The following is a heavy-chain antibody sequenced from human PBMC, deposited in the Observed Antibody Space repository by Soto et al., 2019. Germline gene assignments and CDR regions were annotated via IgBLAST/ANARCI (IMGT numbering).Heavy chain of an antibody. CDR2: IYHSGST. CDR3: ARAGGLVVVTAINWYFDL. V-gene: IGHV4-30-2*01. CDR1: GGSISSGGYS. D-gene: IGHD2-21*02. Sequence: QLQLQESGSGLVKPSQTLSLTCAVSGGSISSGGYSWSWIRQPPGKGLEWIGYIYHSGSTYYNPSLKSRVTISVDRSKNQFSLKLSSMTAADTAVYYCARAGGLVVVTAINWYFDLWGRGTLVTVSS. J-gene: IGHJ2*01.